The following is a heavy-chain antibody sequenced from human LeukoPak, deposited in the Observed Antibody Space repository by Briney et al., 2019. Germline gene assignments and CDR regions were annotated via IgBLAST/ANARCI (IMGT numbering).Heavy chain of an antibody. V-gene: IGHV4-39*02. J-gene: IGHJ4*02. CDR1: GASIDSHSW. D-gene: IGHD6-13*01. CDR2: IYYSGST. Sequence: PSETLSLTCAVSGASIDSHSWWSWVRQPPGKGLQWIASIYYSGSTYYNSSLKSRVTISVDTSKNQFSLKLSSMTAADTAVYYCASDKGYSNNYFDYWGQGTLVTVSS. CDR3: ASDKGYSNNYFDY.